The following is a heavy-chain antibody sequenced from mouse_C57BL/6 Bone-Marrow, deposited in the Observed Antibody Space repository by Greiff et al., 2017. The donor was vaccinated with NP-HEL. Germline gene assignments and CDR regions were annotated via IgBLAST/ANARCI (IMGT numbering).Heavy chain of an antibody. V-gene: IGHV3-6*01. CDR1: GYSITSGYY. CDR3: ARGYWFAY. CDR2: ISYDGSN. Sequence: EVKLQESGPGLVKPSQSLSLTCSVTGYSITSGYYWNWIRQFPGNKLEWMGYISYDGSNNYNPSLKNRISITRDTSKNQFFLKLNSVTTEDTATYYCARGYWFAYWGQGTLVTVSA. J-gene: IGHJ3*01.